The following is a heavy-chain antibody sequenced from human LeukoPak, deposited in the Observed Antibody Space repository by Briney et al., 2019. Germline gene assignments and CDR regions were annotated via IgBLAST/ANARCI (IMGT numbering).Heavy chain of an antibody. CDR1: GYTFTSYD. Sequence: GASVKVSCKASGYTFTSYDINWVRQATGQGHEWMGWMNPNSGNTGYAQKFQGRVTMTRNTSISTAYMALSSLRSEDTAVYYCARGFRYTYGMDVWGQGTTVTVSS. D-gene: IGHD5-24*01. CDR2: MNPNSGNT. V-gene: IGHV1-8*01. J-gene: IGHJ6*02. CDR3: ARGFRYTYGMDV.